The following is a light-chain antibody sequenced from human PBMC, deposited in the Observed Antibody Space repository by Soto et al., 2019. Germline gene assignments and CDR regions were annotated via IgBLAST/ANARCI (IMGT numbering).Light chain of an antibody. V-gene: IGKV3-20*01. J-gene: IGKJ3*01. CDR1: QSVSSGF. CDR3: QQYGSSPLT. Sequence: EIVLTQSPGTLSMSPGERDTLSCRASQSVSSGFLAWYQQKPGQAPRLLIYGASSRAAGIPDRFSGSGSGTDFTLTISRLEPEDFAVYYCQQYGSSPLTFGPGTKVDIK. CDR2: GAS.